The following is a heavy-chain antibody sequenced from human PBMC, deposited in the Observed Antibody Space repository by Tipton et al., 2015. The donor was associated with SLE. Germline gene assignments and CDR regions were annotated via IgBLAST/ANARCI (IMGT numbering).Heavy chain of an antibody. CDR2: INHSGST. CDR3: ARATVVTVVGGWFDP. Sequence: TLSLTCAVYGGSFSGYYWSWIRQPPGKGLEWIGEINHSGSTNYNPSLKSRVTISVDTSKNQFSLKLSSVTAADTAVFYCARATVVTVVGGWFDPWGQGTLVTVSS. J-gene: IGHJ5*02. CDR1: GGSFSGYY. D-gene: IGHD4-23*01. V-gene: IGHV4-34*01.